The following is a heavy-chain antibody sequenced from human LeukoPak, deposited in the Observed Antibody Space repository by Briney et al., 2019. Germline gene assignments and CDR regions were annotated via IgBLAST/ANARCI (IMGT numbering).Heavy chain of an antibody. CDR1: GESFSGYY. CDR2: INHSGST. J-gene: IGHJ6*03. V-gene: IGHV4-34*01. CDR3: ARGYCSSTRYQIYYYYYMDV. D-gene: IGHD2-2*01. Sequence: PSETLSLTCAVYGESFSGYYWSWIRQPPGKWLEWIGEINHSGSTNYNPSLKSRVTISVDTSKNQFSLKLSSVTAADTAVYYCARGYCSSTRYQIYYYYYMDVWGKGATVTVSS.